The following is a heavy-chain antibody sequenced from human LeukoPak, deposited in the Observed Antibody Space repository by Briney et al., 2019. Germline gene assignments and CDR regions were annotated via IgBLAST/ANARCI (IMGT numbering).Heavy chain of an antibody. CDR1: GGSFSGYY. J-gene: IGHJ4*02. Sequence: PSETLSLTCAVYGGSFSGYYWSWIRQPPGNGLEWIGEINHSGSTNYNPSLKSRVTISVDTSKNQFSLKLSSVTAADTAVYYCARVECSGGSCYSIDYWGQGTLVSVSS. CDR3: ARVECSGGSCYSIDY. D-gene: IGHD2-15*01. CDR2: INHSGST. V-gene: IGHV4-34*01.